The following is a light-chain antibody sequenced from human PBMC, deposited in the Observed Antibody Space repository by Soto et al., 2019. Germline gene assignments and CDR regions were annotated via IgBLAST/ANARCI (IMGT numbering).Light chain of an antibody. CDR2: GAS. Sequence: EIMVAQSPATLSLSPGETATLSCRASQSVSNSLAWYQPVPGQAPRLLIYGASTRATGIPARFSGSGSGTDFTLTISSLQAEDFAVYYCQQYNNRPPMYTFGRGTRLEIK. J-gene: IGKJ2*01. CDR3: QQYNNRPPMYT. V-gene: IGKV3D-15*01. CDR1: QSVSNS.